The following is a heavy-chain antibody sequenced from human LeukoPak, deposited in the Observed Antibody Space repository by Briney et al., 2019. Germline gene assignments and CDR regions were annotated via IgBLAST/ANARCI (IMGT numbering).Heavy chain of an antibody. Sequence: GGSLRLSCAASGFTFSSYGMHWVRQAPGKGLEWVAVMWYDGSNKYYANSVKGRFTISRDNSKNTLYLQMNSLRAEDTAVYYCARVLDSGSYYYYYYMDVWGKGTTVTVSS. J-gene: IGHJ6*03. D-gene: IGHD1-26*01. V-gene: IGHV3-33*01. CDR3: ARVLDSGSYYYYYYMDV. CDR1: GFTFSSYG. CDR2: MWYDGSNK.